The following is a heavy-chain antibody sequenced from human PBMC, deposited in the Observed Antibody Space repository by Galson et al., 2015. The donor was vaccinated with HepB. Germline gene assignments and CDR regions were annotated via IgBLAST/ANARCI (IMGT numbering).Heavy chain of an antibody. CDR1: GYTFTSYW. CDR3: AEFGTSRGSLPDY. J-gene: IGHJ4*02. CDR2: IHPSDSDT. Sequence: QSGAEVKKPGESLKISCKGSGYTFTSYWIGWVRQMPGKGLEWMGIIHPSDSDTKSSPSFRGQVTISANKSISTADLQWSSLKASDTAMYYCAEFGTSRGSLPDYWGQGTLVTVSS. D-gene: IGHD1-7*01. V-gene: IGHV5-51*01.